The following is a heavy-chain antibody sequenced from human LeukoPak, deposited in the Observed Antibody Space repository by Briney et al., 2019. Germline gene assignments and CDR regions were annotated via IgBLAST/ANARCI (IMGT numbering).Heavy chain of an antibody. D-gene: IGHD2-2*01. CDR1: GGSISSSNYY. CDR3: AGGVVVVPAAILDY. J-gene: IGHJ4*02. V-gene: IGHV4-61*02. Sequence: SETLSLTCTVSGGSISSSNYYWSWIRQPAGKGLEWIGRIYTSGSTNYNPSLKSRVTISVDTSKNHFSLKLSSVTAADTAVYYCAGGVVVVPAAILDYWGQGTLVTVSS. CDR2: IYTSGST.